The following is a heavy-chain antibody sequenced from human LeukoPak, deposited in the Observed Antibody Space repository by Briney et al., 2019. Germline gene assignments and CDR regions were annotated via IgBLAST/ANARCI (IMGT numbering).Heavy chain of an antibody. CDR3: SRARGDYRYFDY. D-gene: IGHD4-17*01. V-gene: IGHV3-74*01. Sequence: LPGGPLRLSCAVSGFTFSNYWMHWVRQSPGKGLVWVSRINMDGSITTYADSVKGRFTISRDNAKNTLYLQMNSLRAEDTAVYYCSRARGDYRYFDYWGQGTLVTVSS. J-gene: IGHJ4*02. CDR2: INMDGSIT. CDR1: GFTFSNYW.